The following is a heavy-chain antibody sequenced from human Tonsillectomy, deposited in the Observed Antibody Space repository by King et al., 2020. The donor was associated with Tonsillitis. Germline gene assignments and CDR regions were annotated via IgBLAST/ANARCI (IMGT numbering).Heavy chain of an antibody. D-gene: IGHD5-12*01. J-gene: IGHJ4*02. V-gene: IGHV1-2*04. CDR3: ARSGAIVATMGDY. CDR1: GYTFTGYY. CDR2: INPNSGGT. Sequence: QVQLVESGAEVKKPGASVKVSCKASGYTFTGYYMHWVRQAPGQGLEWMGRINPNSGGTNYAQKFQGWVTMTRDTSISTAYMELSRLRSDDTAVYYCARSGAIVATMGDYWGQGTLVTVSS.